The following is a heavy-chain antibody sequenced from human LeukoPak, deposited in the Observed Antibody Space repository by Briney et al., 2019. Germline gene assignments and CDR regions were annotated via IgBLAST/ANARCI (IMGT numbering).Heavy chain of an antibody. CDR2: INPNSGGT. J-gene: IGHJ4*02. V-gene: IGHV1-2*02. D-gene: IGHD3-3*01. CDR3: ARDFDFGVVMVDY. CDR1: GYTFTGYY. Sequence: ASVKVSCKASGYTFTGYYMHWVRQAPAQGLERVGWINPNSGGTNYAQKFQGRVTMTRDTSISTAYMELSRLRSDDTAVYYCARDFDFGVVMVDYWGQGTLVTVSS.